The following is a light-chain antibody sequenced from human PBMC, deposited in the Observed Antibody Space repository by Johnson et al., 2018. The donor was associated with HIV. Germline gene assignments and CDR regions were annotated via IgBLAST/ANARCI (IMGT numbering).Light chain of an antibody. CDR2: ENN. Sequence: QSVLTQPPSVSAAPGQKVTISCSGSSSNIGNNYVSWYQQLPGTAPKLLIYENNKRPSGIPDRFYGSKSGTSATLDITGLQTGDEADYYCATWDNSLTPFYVFGTATKVTV. CDR1: SSNIGNNY. CDR3: ATWDNSLTPFYV. V-gene: IGLV1-51*02. J-gene: IGLJ1*01.